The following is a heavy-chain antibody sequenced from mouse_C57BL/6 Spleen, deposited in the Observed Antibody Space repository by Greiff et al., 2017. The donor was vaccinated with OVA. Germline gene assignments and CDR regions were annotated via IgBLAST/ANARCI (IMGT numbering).Heavy chain of an antibody. CDR2: ISYDGSN. CDR3: AREDSSGSPFAY. J-gene: IGHJ3*01. CDR1: GYSITSGYY. Sequence: EVKLQESGPGLVKPSQSLSLTCSVTGYSITSGYYWNWIRQFPGNKLEWMGYISYDGSNNYNPSLKNRISITRDTSKNQFFLKLNSVTTGDTATYYCAREDSSGSPFAYWGQGTLVTVSA. D-gene: IGHD3-2*02. V-gene: IGHV3-6*01.